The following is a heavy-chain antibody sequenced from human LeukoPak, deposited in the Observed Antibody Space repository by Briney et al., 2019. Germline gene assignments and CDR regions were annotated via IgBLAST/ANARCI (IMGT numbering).Heavy chain of an antibody. D-gene: IGHD5-12*01. Sequence: GGSLRLSCAASGFTFSSYAMSWVRRAPGKGLEWVAVIWYDGSNKYYADSVKGRFTISRDNSKNTLYLQMNSLRAEDTAVYYCARDSVVTTKHDAFDIWGQGTMVTVSS. CDR1: GFTFSSYA. V-gene: IGHV3-33*08. CDR3: ARDSVVTTKHDAFDI. CDR2: IWYDGSNK. J-gene: IGHJ3*02.